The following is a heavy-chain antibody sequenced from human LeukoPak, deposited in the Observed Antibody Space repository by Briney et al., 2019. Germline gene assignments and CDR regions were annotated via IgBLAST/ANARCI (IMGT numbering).Heavy chain of an antibody. Sequence: PGGSLRLSCAASGFTFSSYAMSWVRQAPGKGLEWVSAISGSGGSTYYADSVKGRFTISRDNSKNTLYLQMNSLRAEDTAVYYFAKGVVVVPAAIDYWGQGTLVTVSS. CDR1: GFTFSSYA. D-gene: IGHD2-2*01. CDR2: ISGSGGST. V-gene: IGHV3-23*01. CDR3: AKGVVVVPAAIDY. J-gene: IGHJ4*02.